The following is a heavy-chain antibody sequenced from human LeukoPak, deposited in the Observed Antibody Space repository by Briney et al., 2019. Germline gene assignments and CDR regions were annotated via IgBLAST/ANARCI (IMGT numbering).Heavy chain of an antibody. CDR3: ARWGTGYYFDY. J-gene: IGHJ4*02. CDR1: GGSISSSSYY. D-gene: IGHD3-16*01. V-gene: IGHV4-39*01. Sequence: SETLSLTCTVSGGSISSSSYYWGWIRQPPGKGREWIGSIYYSGSTYYNPSLKSRVTISVDTSKNQFSLKLNSVTAADTAVYYCARWGTGYYFDYWGQGTLVTVSS. CDR2: IYYSGST.